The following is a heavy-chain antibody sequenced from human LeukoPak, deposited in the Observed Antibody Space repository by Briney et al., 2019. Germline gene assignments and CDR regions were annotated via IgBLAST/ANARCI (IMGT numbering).Heavy chain of an antibody. CDR2: IHYSGTT. CDR3: ARETTTVTKYLDY. J-gene: IGHJ4*02. Sequence: SETLSLTCTVSGGSISSSDYYWAWVRQPPGKGLAWIGSIHYSGTTSYNPSLKSRVTMSVDTSKNQFSLKLSSVTAADTAVYYCARETTTVTKYLDYWGQGTLVTVSS. CDR1: GGSISSSDYY. V-gene: IGHV4-39*07. D-gene: IGHD4-17*01.